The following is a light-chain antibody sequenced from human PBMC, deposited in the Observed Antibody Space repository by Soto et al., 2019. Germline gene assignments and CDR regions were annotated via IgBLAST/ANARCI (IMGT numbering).Light chain of an antibody. V-gene: IGKV1-5*03. J-gene: IGKJ1*01. Sequence: EMRLPQAASTRSASVGERVAIICVASQSISVWLSWYQRKAGKAPNLLIYKACRLESGGPSRCSGSGSETEVTLTISGLQPCDSATYYCQQYNRYSPMVGQGTKVDIK. CDR2: KAC. CDR1: QSISVW. CDR3: QQYNRYSPM.